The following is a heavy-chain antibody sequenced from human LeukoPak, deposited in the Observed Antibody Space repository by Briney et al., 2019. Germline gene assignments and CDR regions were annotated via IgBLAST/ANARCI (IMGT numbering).Heavy chain of an antibody. J-gene: IGHJ5*02. D-gene: IGHD3-22*01. CDR2: IYPTGST. Sequence: TSETLSLTCTVSGYSLSSGYHWGWIRQPPKKDLEWIGSIYPTGSTYYNSSLKSRLTVSVDTSKNQFSLKLSSVTAADTAVYYCARLLYYYDSRPNNWFDPWGQGTLVTVSS. CDR3: ARLLYYYDSRPNNWFDP. CDR1: GYSLSSGYH. V-gene: IGHV4-38-2*02.